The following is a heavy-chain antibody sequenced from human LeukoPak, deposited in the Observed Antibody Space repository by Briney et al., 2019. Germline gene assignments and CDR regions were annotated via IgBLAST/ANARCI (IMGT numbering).Heavy chain of an antibody. CDR3: ARAQRWLQFTNWFDP. CDR1: GFTFSSHS. Sequence: GGSLRLSCAASGFTFSSHSMNWVRQAPGKGLEWVSYISSSSSTIYYADSVKGRFTISRDNSKNTLYLQMNSLRAEDTAVYYCARAQRWLQFTNWFDPWGQGTLVTVSS. CDR2: ISSSSSTI. D-gene: IGHD5-24*01. J-gene: IGHJ5*02. V-gene: IGHV3-48*01.